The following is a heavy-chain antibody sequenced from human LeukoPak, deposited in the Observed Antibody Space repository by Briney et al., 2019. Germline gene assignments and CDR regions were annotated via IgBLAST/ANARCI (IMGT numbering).Heavy chain of an antibody. CDR3: GRADPVAY. J-gene: IGHJ4*02. V-gene: IGHV1-2*02. Sequence: ASVKVSCKASGDIFTGSFIHWVRQAPGQGLEWMGWINSHTGGTKLAQKFQGRVTMTRDTSISTAYMELSSLRSDDTAVYYCGRADPVAYWGQGSHVTVSS. CDR1: GDIFTGSF. CDR2: INSHTGGT.